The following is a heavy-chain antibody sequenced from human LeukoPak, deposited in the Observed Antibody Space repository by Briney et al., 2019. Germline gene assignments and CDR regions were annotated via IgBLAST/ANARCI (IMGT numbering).Heavy chain of an antibody. D-gene: IGHD6-13*01. CDR1: GFTFSSYA. V-gene: IGHV3-74*01. CDR3: ARESGIAAALDL. J-gene: IGHJ5*02. Sequence: PGGSLRLSCAASGFTFSSYAMSWVRQAPGKGLVWVSRINTDGSSTSYADSVKGRFTISRDNAKNTLYPQMNSLRAEDTAVYYCARESGIAAALDLWGQGTLVTVSS. CDR2: INTDGSST.